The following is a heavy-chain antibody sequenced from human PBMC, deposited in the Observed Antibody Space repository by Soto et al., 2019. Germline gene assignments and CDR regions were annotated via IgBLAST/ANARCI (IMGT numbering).Heavy chain of an antibody. V-gene: IGHV4-59*08. CDR1: GGSIGSYY. Sequence: PSETLSLTCTVSGGSIGSYYWSWIRQPPGKGLEWIGYIYYSGSTNYNPSLKSRVTISVDTSKNQFSLKLSSVTAADTAVYYCAGGYYDSSGYHNFDYWGQGTLVTVSS. CDR3: AGGYYDSSGYHNFDY. J-gene: IGHJ4*02. D-gene: IGHD3-22*01. CDR2: IYYSGST.